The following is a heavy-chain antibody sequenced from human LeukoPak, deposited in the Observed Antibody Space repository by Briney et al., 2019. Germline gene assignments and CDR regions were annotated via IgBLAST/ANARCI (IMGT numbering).Heavy chain of an antibody. J-gene: IGHJ3*02. CDR3: AKDSRFCTGYDCRGDAFDS. V-gene: IGHV3-7*01. CDR1: GFTFRDYW. D-gene: IGHD2-8*02. CDR2: IKEDGSQK. Sequence: PGGSLRLSCAASGFTFRDYWMSWVRQSPGKGLEGVANIKEDGSQKYDVDSVRGRFTISRDNAKNSLFLQMDSLRAEDTAVYYCAKDSRFCTGYDCRGDAFDSWGQGTMVTVTS.